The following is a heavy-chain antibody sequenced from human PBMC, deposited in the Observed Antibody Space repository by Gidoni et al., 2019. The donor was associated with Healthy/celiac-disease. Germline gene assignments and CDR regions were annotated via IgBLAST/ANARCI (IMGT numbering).Heavy chain of an antibody. D-gene: IGHD6-13*01. Sequence: EGQLMQSGGVLVHCGGSRRPSGASSGFPFSIPWRSVGATAPGKGLEGVANKEQEGSEKYYVNSVKTRFTISRDNAKNSLYLQMNSLRAEDTAVYYCAREYSSSWFASEQTPGYYDYMDVWGKGTTVTVSS. CDR2: KEQEGSEK. CDR1: GFPFSIPW. V-gene: IGHV3-7*01. CDR3: AREYSSSWFASEQTPGYYDYMDV. J-gene: IGHJ6*03.